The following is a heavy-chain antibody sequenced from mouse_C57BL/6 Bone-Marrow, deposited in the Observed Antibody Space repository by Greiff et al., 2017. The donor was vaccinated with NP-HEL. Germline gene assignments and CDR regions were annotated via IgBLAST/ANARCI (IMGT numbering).Heavy chain of an antibody. V-gene: IGHV4-1*01. J-gene: IGHJ1*03. CDR1: GIDFSRYW. CDR2: INPDSSTI. D-gene: IGHD2-2*01. CDR3: ARPRGYDGVPHWYFDV. Sequence: DVQLQESGGGLVQPGGSLKLSCAASGIDFSRYWMSWVRRAPGKGLEWIGEINPDSSTINYAPSLKDKFIISRDNAKNTLYLQMSKVRSEDTALYYCARPRGYDGVPHWYFDVWGTGTTVTVSS.